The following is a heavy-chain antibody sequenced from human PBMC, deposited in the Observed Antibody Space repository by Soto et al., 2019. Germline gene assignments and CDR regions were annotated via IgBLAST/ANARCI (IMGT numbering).Heavy chain of an antibody. D-gene: IGHD6-6*01. CDR3: ARIGYSRSSLDY. CDR2: LKRDGSVT. J-gene: IGHJ4*02. CDR1: GFTFSNYW. V-gene: IGHV3-7*01. Sequence: RGALLFSCGASGFTFSNYWMNWVGQAPGKGLEWVANLKRDGSVTFYVDSVKGRFTVSRDNAKISFFLQMNSLRAEDTAVYYCARIGYSRSSLDYWGQGTMVTVSS.